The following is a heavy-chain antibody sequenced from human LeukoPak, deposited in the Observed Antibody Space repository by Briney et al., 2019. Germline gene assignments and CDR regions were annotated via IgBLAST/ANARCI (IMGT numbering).Heavy chain of an antibody. Sequence: GASVKVSCKASGYTFTGYYMHWVRQAPGQGLEWMGRINPNSGGTNYAQKFQGRVTMTRDTSISTAYMELSSLRSEDTAVYYCARGDRSRWSGYYTGTGGYWFDPWGQGTLVTVSS. V-gene: IGHV1-2*06. D-gene: IGHD3-3*01. CDR2: INPNSGGT. CDR1: GYTFTGYY. J-gene: IGHJ5*02. CDR3: ARGDRSRWSGYYTGTGGYWFDP.